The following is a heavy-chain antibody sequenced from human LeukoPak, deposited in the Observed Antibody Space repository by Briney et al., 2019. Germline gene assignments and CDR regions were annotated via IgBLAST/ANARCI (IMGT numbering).Heavy chain of an antibody. V-gene: IGHV3-23*01. D-gene: IGHD6-19*01. CDR1: GFTFSSYA. CDR3: AKDPLHSSGWLADY. Sequence: GGSLRLSCAASGFTFSSYAMSWVRQAPGKGLEWVSAISGSGGSTYYADSVKGRFTISRDNSKNTLYLQMNSLRAEDTAVYYCAKDPLHSSGWLADYWGQGTLVTVSS. J-gene: IGHJ4*02. CDR2: ISGSGGST.